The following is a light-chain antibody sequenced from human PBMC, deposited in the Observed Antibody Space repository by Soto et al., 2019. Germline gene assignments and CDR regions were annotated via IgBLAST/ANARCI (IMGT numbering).Light chain of an antibody. CDR3: QQYNSYSPA. Sequence: DIHMTQSPSTLSVSVLDIVTITCLASQTISSWLAWYQQKPGKAPKLLIYKASTLKSGVPSRFSGSGSGTEFTLTISSLQPDDFATYYCQQYNSYSPAFGQGTKVDIK. J-gene: IGKJ1*01. V-gene: IGKV1-5*03. CDR1: QTISSW. CDR2: KAS.